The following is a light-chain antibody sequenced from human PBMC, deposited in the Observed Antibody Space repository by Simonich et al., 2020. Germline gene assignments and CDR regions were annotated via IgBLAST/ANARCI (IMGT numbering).Light chain of an antibody. Sequence: DIVMTQSPDSLAVSLGERATINCKSSQSVLYSSNNKNYLAWYQQKPGQPPTMIIYWSSTRESGVPDRFSGSGSGTDFTRTISSLQAEDVAVYYCQQYYSTPYTFGQGTKLEIK. V-gene: IGKV4-1*01. J-gene: IGKJ2*01. CDR2: WSS. CDR3: QQYYSTPYT. CDR1: QSVLYSSNNKNY.